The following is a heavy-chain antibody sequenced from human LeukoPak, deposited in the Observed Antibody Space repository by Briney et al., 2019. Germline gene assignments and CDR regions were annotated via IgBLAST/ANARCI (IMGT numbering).Heavy chain of an antibody. CDR1: GFTFSSYS. V-gene: IGHV3-21*01. CDR2: ISSSSSYI. CDR3: ARARVGATSRSYAFDI. Sequence: GGSLRLSCAASGFTFSSYSMNWVRQAPGKGLEWVSSISSSSSYIYYAYSVKGRFTISRDNAKNSLYLQMNSLRAEDTAVYYCARARVGATSRSYAFDIWGQGTMVTVSS. D-gene: IGHD1-26*01. J-gene: IGHJ3*02.